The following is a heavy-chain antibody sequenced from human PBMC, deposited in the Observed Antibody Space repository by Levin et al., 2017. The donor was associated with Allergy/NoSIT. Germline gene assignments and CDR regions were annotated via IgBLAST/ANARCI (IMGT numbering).Heavy chain of an antibody. Sequence: GESLKISCAASGFAFSSHSLNWVRQAPGKGLECVSSITKYGDIYYTDSAKGRFTISRDNAKNSLFLQMNSLRAEDTAVYYCARVDSGSYYGSIDYWGQGALVSVSS. D-gene: IGHD1-26*01. CDR3: ARVDSGSYYGSIDY. CDR2: ITKYGDI. V-gene: IGHV3-21*01. CDR1: GFAFSSHS. J-gene: IGHJ4*02.